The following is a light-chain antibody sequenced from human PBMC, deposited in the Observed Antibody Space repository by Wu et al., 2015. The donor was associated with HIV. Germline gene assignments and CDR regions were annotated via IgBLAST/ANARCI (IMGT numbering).Light chain of an antibody. V-gene: IGKV1-8*01. J-gene: IGKJ4*01. CDR1: QDISSY. CDR3: QQYYSHPLT. Sequence: IGITQSPSSLSASTGDRVIITCRASQDISSYLAWYQQEPGKAPKLLMYATSTLQSGVPSRFSGSGSGTDFTLTISCLQSDDFASYFCQQYYSHPLTFGGGTKVESK. CDR2: ATS.